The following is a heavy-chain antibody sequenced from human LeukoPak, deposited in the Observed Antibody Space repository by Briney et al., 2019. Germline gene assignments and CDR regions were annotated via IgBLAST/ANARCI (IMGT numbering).Heavy chain of an antibody. CDR2: ISSSSSYI. J-gene: IGHJ2*01. CDR3: ARDGYSSGWVSVGYFDL. D-gene: IGHD6-19*01. CDR1: GFTFSSYS. V-gene: IGHV3-21*01. Sequence: PGGSLRLSCAASGFTFSSYSMNWVRQAPRKGLEWVSSISSSSSYIYYADSVKGRFTISRDNAKNSLYLQMNSLRAEDTAVYYCARDGYSSGWVSVGYFDLWGRGTLVTVSS.